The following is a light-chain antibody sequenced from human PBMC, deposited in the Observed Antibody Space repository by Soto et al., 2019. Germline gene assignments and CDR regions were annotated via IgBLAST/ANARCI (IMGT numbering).Light chain of an antibody. CDR3: AAWDDGLRGRV. Sequence: QSVLTQPPSASGTPGQRVTISCSGNNSNIGSDYVYWYRQFPGTPPQLLIYSNNKRPSGVPDRFSGSRSGASASLAISGLRSEDEAEYYCAAWDDGLRGRVFGTGTKVTVL. CDR1: NSNIGSDY. V-gene: IGLV1-47*02. J-gene: IGLJ1*01. CDR2: SNN.